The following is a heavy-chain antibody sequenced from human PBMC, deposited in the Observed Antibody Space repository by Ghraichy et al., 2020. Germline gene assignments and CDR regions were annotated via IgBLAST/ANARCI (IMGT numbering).Heavy chain of an antibody. CDR1: GFAFSDAW. J-gene: IGHJ4*02. V-gene: IGHV3-15*07. Sequence: SCAASGFAFSDAWMHWVRQAPGKGLEWVGRIKNKAEGGTTDYAAPVEGRFTISRDDSKSTLHLQMNSLKTGDTGLYYCTTRGYTYTLDDWGQGTLVTVSS. CDR3: TTRGYTYTLDD. D-gene: IGHD5-18*01. CDR2: IKNKAEGGTT.